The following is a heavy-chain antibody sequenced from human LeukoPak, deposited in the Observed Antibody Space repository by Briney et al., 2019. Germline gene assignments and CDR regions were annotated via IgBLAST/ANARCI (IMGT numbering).Heavy chain of an antibody. D-gene: IGHD6-19*01. V-gene: IGHV3-66*04. Sequence: ETLSLTCAVSGGSIDSSSYYWGWIRQAPGKGLEWVSVIYSGGSTYYADSVKGRFTISRDDSKNTAYLQMNSLKTEDTAVYYCTRLELAVAGTNWFDPWGQGTLVTVSS. CDR1: GGSIDSSSYY. CDR3: TRLELAVAGTNWFDP. CDR2: IYSGGST. J-gene: IGHJ5*02.